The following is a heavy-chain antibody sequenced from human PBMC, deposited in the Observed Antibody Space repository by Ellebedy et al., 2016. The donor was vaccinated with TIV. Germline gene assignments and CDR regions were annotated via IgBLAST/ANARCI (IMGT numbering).Heavy chain of an antibody. CDR3: ARDKIVGATYFDY. CDR2: IKQDGSEI. CDR1: GFTFSNYW. D-gene: IGHD1-26*01. V-gene: IGHV3-7*01. Sequence: GESLKISCAASGFTFSNYWMSWVRQAPGKGLEWVANIKQDGSEIYYVDSVKGRFIISRDNAKNSLYLQMNSLRAEDTAVYYCARDKIVGATYFDYWGQGTLVTVSS. J-gene: IGHJ4*02.